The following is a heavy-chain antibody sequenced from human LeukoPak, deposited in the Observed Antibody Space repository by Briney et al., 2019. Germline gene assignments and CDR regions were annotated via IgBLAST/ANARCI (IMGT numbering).Heavy chain of an antibody. J-gene: IGHJ2*01. CDR2: IYYSGST. V-gene: IGHV4-59*01. CDR3: ARGVSVPAALFFWYFDL. CDR1: GGSISSYY. D-gene: IGHD2-2*01. Sequence: SQTLSLTCTASGGSISSYYWSWIRQPPGKGLEWIGHIYYSGSTNYNPSLKSRVTISVDTSKNQFSLKLSSVTAADTAVYYCARGVSVPAALFFWYFDLWGRGTLVTVSS.